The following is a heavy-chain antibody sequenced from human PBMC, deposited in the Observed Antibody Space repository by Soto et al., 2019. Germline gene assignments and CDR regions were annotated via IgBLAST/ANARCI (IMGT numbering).Heavy chain of an antibody. CDR2: IIPIFGTA. J-gene: IGHJ4*02. D-gene: IGHD6-13*01. CDR1: GGTFSSYA. CDR3: ARSQIAEADNPAFYRY. V-gene: IGHV1-69*13. Sequence: SLKVSCKASGGTFSSYAISWVRQAPGQRLEWMGGIIPIFGTANYAQKFQGRVTITADESTSTAYMELSSLRSEDTAVYYCARSQIAEADNPAFYRYWGQGTLVTGSS.